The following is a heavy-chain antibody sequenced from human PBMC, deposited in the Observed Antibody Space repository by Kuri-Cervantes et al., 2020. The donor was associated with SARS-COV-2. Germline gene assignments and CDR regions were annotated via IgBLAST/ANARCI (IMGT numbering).Heavy chain of an antibody. CDR3: AKDKKITGVGYYNFMDV. V-gene: IGHV3-30*02. J-gene: IGHJ6*03. Sequence: GESLKISCAASGFSFSTYAMHWVRQAPGKGLEWVAVIWSGGGNKFYADSVKGRFTISRDDSKNTLYLQMNSLSAEDSAVYYCAKDKKITGVGYYNFMDVWGKGTTVTVSS. D-gene: IGHD1-20*01. CDR2: IWSGGGNK. CDR1: GFSFSTYA.